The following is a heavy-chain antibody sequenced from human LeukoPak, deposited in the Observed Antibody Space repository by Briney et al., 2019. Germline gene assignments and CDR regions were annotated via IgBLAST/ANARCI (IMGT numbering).Heavy chain of an antibody. D-gene: IGHD2-21*02. V-gene: IGHV3-21*01. Sequence: GGSLRLSCAASGFTFSSYSMNWVRQAPGKGLEWGSSISSSSSYIYYADSVKGRFTISRDNAKNSLYLQMNSLRAEDTAVYYCAREVAYCGGDCPTDAFDIWGQGTMVTVSS. CDR2: ISSSSSYI. J-gene: IGHJ3*02. CDR3: AREVAYCGGDCPTDAFDI. CDR1: GFTFSSYS.